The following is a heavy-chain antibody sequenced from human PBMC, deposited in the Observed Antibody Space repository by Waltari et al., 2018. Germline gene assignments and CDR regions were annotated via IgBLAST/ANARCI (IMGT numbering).Heavy chain of an antibody. V-gene: IGHV4-4*07. D-gene: IGHD3-10*01. J-gene: IGHJ6*03. CDR2: IYTSGST. CDR1: GGSISSYY. CDR3: ARVVPFLEHSKYGSGTLNRGIYYYYMDV. Sequence: QVQLQESGPGLVKPSETLSLTCTVSGGSISSYYWSWIRQPAGKGLEWIGRIYTSGSTNYNPSLKSRVTMSVDTSKNQFSLKLSSVTAADTAVYYCARVVPFLEHSKYGSGTLNRGIYYYYMDVWGKGTTVTISS.